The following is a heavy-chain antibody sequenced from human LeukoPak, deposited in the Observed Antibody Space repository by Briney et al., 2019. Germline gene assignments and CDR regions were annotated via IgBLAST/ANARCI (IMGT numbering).Heavy chain of an antibody. CDR3: AGWPYYESSGYEDY. V-gene: IGHV4-39*01. CDR2: IYYSGST. J-gene: IGHJ4*02. Sequence: SETLSLTCTVSGGSITSSSSYWGWIRQPPGKGLEWIGSIYYSGSTYYSPSLKSRIAISVDTSKNQFSLKLSSVTAADTAVYYCAGWPYYESSGYEDYWGQGTLVTVSS. CDR1: GGSITSSSSY. D-gene: IGHD3-22*01.